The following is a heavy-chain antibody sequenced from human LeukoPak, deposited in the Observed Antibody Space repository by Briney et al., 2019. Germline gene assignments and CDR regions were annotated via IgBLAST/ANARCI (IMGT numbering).Heavy chain of an antibody. CDR3: AREDIVLMVYAS. V-gene: IGHV1-2*02. CDR2: INPNSGGT. J-gene: IGHJ4*02. CDR1: GYTLTEYY. Sequence: ASVKVSCKASGYTLTEYYIHWVRQAPGQGLEWMGWINPNSGGTNYAQKFQGRVTMTRDTSISTAYMELSRLRSDDTAVYYCAREDIVLMVYASWGQGTLVTVSS. D-gene: IGHD2-8*01.